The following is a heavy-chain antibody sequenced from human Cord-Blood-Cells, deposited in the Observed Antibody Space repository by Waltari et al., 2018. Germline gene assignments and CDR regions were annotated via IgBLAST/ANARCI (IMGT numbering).Heavy chain of an antibody. V-gene: IGHV1-24*01. CDR2: FDPEDGET. CDR3: ATELGGSGSFDY. CDR1: VYTLTELS. J-gene: IGHJ4*02. D-gene: IGHD1-26*01. Sequence: QIPLVQSGAEVNQPAASLKLSCTLSVYTLTELSMPRARQAPGKGLEWMGGFDPEDGETIYAQKFQGRVTMTEDTSTDTAYMELSSLRSEDTAVYYCATELGGSGSFDYWGQGTLVTVSS.